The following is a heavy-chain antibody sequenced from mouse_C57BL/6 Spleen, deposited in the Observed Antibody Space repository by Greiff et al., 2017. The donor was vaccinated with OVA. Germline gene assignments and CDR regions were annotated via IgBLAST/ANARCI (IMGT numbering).Heavy chain of an antibody. J-gene: IGHJ3*01. CDR3: ARDLYDYRFAY. CDR2: ISDGGSYT. D-gene: IGHD2-4*01. Sequence: EVQGVESGGGLVKPGGSLKLSCAASGFTFSSYAMSWVRQTPEKRLEWVATISDGGSYTYYPDNVKGRFTISRDNAKNNLYLQMSHLKSEDTAMYYCARDLYDYRFAYWGQGTLVTVSA. V-gene: IGHV5-4*01. CDR1: GFTFSSYA.